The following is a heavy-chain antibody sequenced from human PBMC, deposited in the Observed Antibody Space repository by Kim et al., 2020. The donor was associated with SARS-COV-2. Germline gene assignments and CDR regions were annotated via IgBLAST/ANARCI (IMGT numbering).Heavy chain of an antibody. J-gene: IGHJ4*02. Sequence: SETLSLTCTVFGDSMSNNYWSWIRQPAGKGLEWIGRIYTGGTSIYNPSLKSRVTMSMDTSKKQFTLTLTSVTAADTALYYCARGPHWEQPLDYWGQGILVTVYS. CDR1: GDSMSNNY. CDR2: IYTGGTS. D-gene: IGHD1-26*01. CDR3: ARGPHWEQPLDY. V-gene: IGHV4-4*07.